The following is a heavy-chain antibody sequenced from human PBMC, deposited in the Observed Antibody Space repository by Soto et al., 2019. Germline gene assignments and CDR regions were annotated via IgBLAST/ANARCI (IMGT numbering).Heavy chain of an antibody. Sequence: QVQLVQSGAEVKKPGASVKVSCKASGYTFTSYYMHWVRQAPGQGLEWMGIINPSGGSTSYAQKFQGRVTMTRDTSTSTVYMELSSLRSEDTAVYYCARDGAIAVAGGGSFDYWGQGTLVTVSS. D-gene: IGHD6-19*01. V-gene: IGHV1-46*01. CDR3: ARDGAIAVAGGGSFDY. J-gene: IGHJ4*02. CDR1: GYTFTSYY. CDR2: INPSGGST.